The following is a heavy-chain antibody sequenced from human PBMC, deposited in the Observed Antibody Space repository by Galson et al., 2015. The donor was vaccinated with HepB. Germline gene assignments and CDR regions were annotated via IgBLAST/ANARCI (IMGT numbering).Heavy chain of an antibody. CDR2: ISYDGSNK. V-gene: IGHV3-30-3*01. CDR3: ARPMERYYYYYGMDV. D-gene: IGHD1-1*01. Sequence: SLRLSCAASGFTFSSYAMHWVRQAPGKGLEWVAVISYDGSNKYYADSVKGRFTISRDNSKNTLYLQMNSLRAEDTAVYYCARPMERYYYYYGMDVWGQGTTVTVFS. CDR1: GFTFSSYA. J-gene: IGHJ6*02.